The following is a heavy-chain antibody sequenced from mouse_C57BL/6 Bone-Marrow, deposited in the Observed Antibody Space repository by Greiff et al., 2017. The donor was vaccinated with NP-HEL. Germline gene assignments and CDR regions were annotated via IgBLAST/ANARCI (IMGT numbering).Heavy chain of an antibody. J-gene: IGHJ3*01. D-gene: IGHD1-1*01. CDR3: ARHPHYYGSSPWFAY. Sequence: EVQRVESGGGLVKPGGSLKLSCAASGFTFSSYTMSWVRQTPEKRLEWVATISGGGGNTYYPDSVKGRFTISRDNAKNTLYLQMSSLRSEDTALYYCARHPHYYGSSPWFAYWGQGTLVTVSA. CDR2: ISGGGGNT. CDR1: GFTFSSYT. V-gene: IGHV5-9*01.